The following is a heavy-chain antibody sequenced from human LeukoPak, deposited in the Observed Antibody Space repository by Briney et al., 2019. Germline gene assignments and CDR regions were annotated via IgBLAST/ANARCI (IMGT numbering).Heavy chain of an antibody. J-gene: IGHJ3*02. V-gene: IGHV1-8*01. Sequence: ASVKVSCKASGYTFTSYDINWVRQATGQGLEWMGWMNPNSGNTGYTRKFQGRVTMTRNTSISTAYMKLSSLRSEDTAVYYCARARRGTGSKGAFDIWGQGTMVTVSS. D-gene: IGHD1-1*01. CDR3: ARARRGTGSKGAFDI. CDR1: GYTFTSYD. CDR2: MNPNSGNT.